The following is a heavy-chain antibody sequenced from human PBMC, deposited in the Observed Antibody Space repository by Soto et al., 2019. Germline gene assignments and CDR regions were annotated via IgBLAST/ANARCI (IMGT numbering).Heavy chain of an antibody. D-gene: IGHD2-21*01. Sequence: SETLSLTCTVSGGSINGYYWNWIRQPPGKGLEWIGYIYYTGSTSYNPSLKSRVTMSVDTSKNQFSLKLRSVTTADTAVYYCARRLIPDFDFWGQGILVTVSS. CDR3: ARRLIPDFDF. J-gene: IGHJ4*02. CDR2: IYYTGST. CDR1: GGSINGYY. V-gene: IGHV4-59*13.